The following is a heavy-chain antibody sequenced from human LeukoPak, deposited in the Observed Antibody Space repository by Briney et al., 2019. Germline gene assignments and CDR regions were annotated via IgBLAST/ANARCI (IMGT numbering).Heavy chain of an antibody. J-gene: IGHJ5*02. CDR1: GYTFTSYD. CDR3: ARSVCRSSTSCYWGAYNWFDP. V-gene: IGHV1-8*01. D-gene: IGHD2-2*01. CDR2: MNPNSGNT. Sequence: ASVKVSCKASGYTFTSYDINWVRQATGQGLEWMGWMNPNSGNTGYAQKFQGRVTMTRNTSISTAYMELSSLRSEDTAVYCCARSVCRSSTSCYWGAYNWFDPWGQGTLVTVSS.